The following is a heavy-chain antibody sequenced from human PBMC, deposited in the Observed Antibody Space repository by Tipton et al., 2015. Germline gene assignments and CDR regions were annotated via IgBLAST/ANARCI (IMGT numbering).Heavy chain of an antibody. J-gene: IGHJ5*02. Sequence: LRLSCTVSGGSIGNYYWSWIRQPPGKGLEWIGCIYYSGSTNYNPSLKSRVTISLDTSKNQFSLKLSSVTAADTAVYYCARDRALYGGNSRWFDPWGQGTLVTVSS. V-gene: IGHV4-59*01. CDR3: ARDRALYGGNSRWFDP. CDR1: GGSIGNYY. CDR2: IYYSGST. D-gene: IGHD4-23*01.